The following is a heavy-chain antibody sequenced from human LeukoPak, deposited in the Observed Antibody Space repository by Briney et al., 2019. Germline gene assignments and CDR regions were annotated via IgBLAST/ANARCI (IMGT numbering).Heavy chain of an antibody. CDR1: GFTFNNYG. D-gene: IGHD3-16*01. CDR2: ISSRGSTI. V-gene: IGHV3-48*04. CDR3: ARVGWVLRYAFDI. J-gene: IGHJ3*02. Sequence: GGSQRLSCAASGFTFNNYGMHWARQAPGKGLEWVSHISSRGSTIYYADSVKGRFTISRDNAKNSLYLQMNSLRAEDTAVYYCARVGWVLRYAFDIWGQGTPVTVSS.